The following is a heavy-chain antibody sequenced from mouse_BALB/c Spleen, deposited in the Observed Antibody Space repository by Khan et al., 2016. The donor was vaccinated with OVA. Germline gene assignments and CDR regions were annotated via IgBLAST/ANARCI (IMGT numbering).Heavy chain of an antibody. J-gene: IGHJ3*01. D-gene: IGHD1-2*01. CDR3: ARRNYFGYTFAY. Sequence: QVQLQQSGAELARPGASVKLSCKASGYTFTDSYINWVKQRTGQGLELIGEISPGSGDTYYNEKFKGKVTLTADKSSSTAYMQTCSLAFQASAVYFSARRNYFGYTFAYWGQGTLVTVSA. CDR1: GYTFTDSY. V-gene: IGHV1-77*01. CDR2: ISPGSGDT.